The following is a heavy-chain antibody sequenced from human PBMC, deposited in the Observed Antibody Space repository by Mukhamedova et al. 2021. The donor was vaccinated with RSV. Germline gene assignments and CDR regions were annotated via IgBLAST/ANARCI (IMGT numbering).Heavy chain of an antibody. CDR3: ARYPPTDMVRGGRLDAFDI. D-gene: IGHD3-10*01. J-gene: IGHJ3*02. V-gene: IGHV3-66*02. Sequence: GRQAPGKGLEWVSVIYSGGSTYYADSVKGRFTISRDNSKNTLYLQMNSLRAEDTAVYYCARYPPTDMVRGGRLDAFDIWGQGTMV. CDR2: IYSGGST.